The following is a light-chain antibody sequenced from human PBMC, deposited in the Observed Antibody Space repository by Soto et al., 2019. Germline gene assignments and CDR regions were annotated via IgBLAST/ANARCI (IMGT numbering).Light chain of an antibody. V-gene: IGKV4-1*01. J-gene: IGKJ1*01. CDR2: WAS. CDR3: QQYYSTRT. Sequence: DIVMTQSPDSLAVSLGERATINCKCSQSVLYSSNNKNYLAWYQQKPGQPPKLLIYWASTRESGVPDRFSGSGSGTDFTLTISSLQAEDVAVYYCQQYYSTRTFGQGTKVDIK. CDR1: QSVLYSSNNKNY.